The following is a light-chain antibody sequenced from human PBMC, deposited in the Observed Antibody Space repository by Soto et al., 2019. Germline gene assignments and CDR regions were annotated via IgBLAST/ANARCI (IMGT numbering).Light chain of an antibody. CDR3: PQSFTTHFT. CDR1: QDIRNY. V-gene: IGKV1-39*01. CDR2: GAS. Sequence: DIQMTQSPSSLSPSVGDKVTITCRASQDIRNYLNWYQQKPGKAPKVLIFGASSLYTVVPKRFSGSGFGTEFTLTISGLKPADFATYFCPQSFTTHFTFGQGTKL. J-gene: IGKJ2*01.